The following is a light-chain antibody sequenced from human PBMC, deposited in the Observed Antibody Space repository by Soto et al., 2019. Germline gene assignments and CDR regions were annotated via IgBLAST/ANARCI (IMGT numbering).Light chain of an antibody. CDR1: QSVSSN. CDR3: HQYDNWPKT. V-gene: IGKV3-15*01. Sequence: EVVVTQSPATLSVSPGERATLSCRASQSVSSNLAWYQQKPGQAPRLLIYGASTRATGIPARSSGSGSGTEFTLTISSLQSEDFAVYYCHQYDNWPKTFGQGTRLEIK. J-gene: IGKJ5*01. CDR2: GAS.